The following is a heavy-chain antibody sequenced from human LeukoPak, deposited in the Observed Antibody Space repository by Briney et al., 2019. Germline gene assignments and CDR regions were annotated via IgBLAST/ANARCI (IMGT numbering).Heavy chain of an antibody. Sequence: GGSLRLSCAASGFTFSSYSMNWVRQAPGKGLEWVSYISSSSSTIYYAGSVKGRFTISRDNAKNSLFLQMNSLRAEDTAVYYYARSRGSSGSYPFDYWGQGTLVTVSS. CDR2: ISSSSSTI. V-gene: IGHV3-48*01. CDR3: ARSRGSSGSYPFDY. J-gene: IGHJ4*02. D-gene: IGHD1-26*01. CDR1: GFTFSSYS.